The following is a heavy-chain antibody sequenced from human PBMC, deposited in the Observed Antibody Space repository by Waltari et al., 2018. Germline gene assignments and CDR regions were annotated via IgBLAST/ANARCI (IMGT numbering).Heavy chain of an antibody. J-gene: IGHJ6*02. CDR3: ARGVGPDYYGMDV. CDR1: GFTVSSNY. D-gene: IGHD1-26*01. V-gene: IGHV3-53*01. CDR2: IYSGGST. Sequence: EVQLVESGGGLIQPGGSLRLSCAASGFTVSSNYMSWVRQAPGKGLEWVSVIYSGGSTYDADSVKGRFNISRDNSKNTLYLQMNSLRAEDTAVYYCARGVGPDYYGMDVWGQGTTVTVSS.